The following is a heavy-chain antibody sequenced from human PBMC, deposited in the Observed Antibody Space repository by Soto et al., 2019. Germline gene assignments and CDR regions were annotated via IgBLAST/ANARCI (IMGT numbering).Heavy chain of an antibody. CDR2: IYYSGST. CDR1: GGSISSGGYY. CDR3: ATYGSGTYKPTTFDY. V-gene: IGHV4-31*03. Sequence: QVQLQESGPGLVKPSQTLSLTCTVSGGSISSGGYYWSWIRQHPGKGLEWIGYIYYSGSTYYNPSLKRRVTIAVDTSNNQFSLKLSSVTAADTAVYYCATYGSGTYKPTTFDYWGQGTLVTVSS. D-gene: IGHD3-10*01. J-gene: IGHJ4*02.